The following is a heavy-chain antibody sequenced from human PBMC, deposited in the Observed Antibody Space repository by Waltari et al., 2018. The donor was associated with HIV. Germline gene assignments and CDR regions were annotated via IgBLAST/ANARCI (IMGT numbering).Heavy chain of an antibody. V-gene: IGHV5-51*03. D-gene: IGHD6-19*01. CDR3: ARRACYSSGCRGGFDS. CDR2: MCPGDTDS. J-gene: IGHJ3*02. Sequence: EVQLVQSGAEVKKPGEALKLSCKGSGYTFTSYWIGWVRQMPEKGREGMGWLGIMCPGDTDSRYSPSFEGHVCSTVDKSISTAYLQWSTLMAAGSAIYYCARRACYSSGCRGGFDSWGQGTMVTVSS. CDR1: GYTFTSYW.